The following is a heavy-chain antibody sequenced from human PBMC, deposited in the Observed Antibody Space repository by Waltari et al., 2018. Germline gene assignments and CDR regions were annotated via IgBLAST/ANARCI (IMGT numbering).Heavy chain of an antibody. J-gene: IGHJ6*02. V-gene: IGHV4-39*01. CDR3: ARHGAARLRVYDMDV. Sequence: QLQLQESGPGLVKPSETLSLTCTVSGGSISSSSYYWGWIRQPPGKGLEWIGSIYYSGSTYYNPPLKSRVTISVDTSKNQFSLKLSSVTAADTAVYYCARHGAARLRVYDMDVWGQGTTVTVSS. CDR1: GGSISSSSYY. D-gene: IGHD6-6*01. CDR2: IYYSGST.